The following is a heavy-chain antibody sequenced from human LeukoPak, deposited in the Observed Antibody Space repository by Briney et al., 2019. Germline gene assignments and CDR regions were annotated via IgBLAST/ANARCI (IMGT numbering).Heavy chain of an antibody. CDR1: SGSINSYY. D-gene: IGHD1-26*01. J-gene: IGHJ4*02. V-gene: IGHV4-4*07. CDR3: GRQGYTASYYFLDF. Sequence: PSETLSLTCTVSSGSINSYYWGWVRQPPGKGLEWIGRIYTTGATQYNPSLKSRVTMSIDTSTNQFSLNLRSMIAADTAVYYCGRQGYTASYYFLDFWSQGTLVAVS. CDR2: IYTTGAT.